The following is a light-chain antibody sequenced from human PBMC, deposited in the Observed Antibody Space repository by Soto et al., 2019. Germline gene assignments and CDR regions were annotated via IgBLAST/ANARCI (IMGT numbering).Light chain of an antibody. CDR2: EVT. CDR1: SSDVGGYDS. V-gene: IGLV2-8*01. J-gene: IGLJ2*01. Sequence: QSGLTQPPSASGSPGQSVTISCTGTSSDVGGYDSVAWYQQHPGKAPKLIIYEVTKRPSGVPDRFSGSKSGNAASLTVSGLQAEDEADYYCSSHAGIINVVFGGGTKVTVL. CDR3: SSHAGIINVV.